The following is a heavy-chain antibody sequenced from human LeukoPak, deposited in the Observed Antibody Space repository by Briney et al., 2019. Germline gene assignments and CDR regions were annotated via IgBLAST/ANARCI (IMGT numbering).Heavy chain of an antibody. Sequence: ASVKVSCKASGYRFSDYGISWVRQAPGQGLEWMGWITPYNGNTEYAQKVQGRVTLTTDTSTTTGYMELSSLRPDDTAVYYCASDAHMNLRFPDYWGQGTLITVSS. CDR1: GYRFSDYG. CDR3: ASDAHMNLRFPDY. J-gene: IGHJ4*02. D-gene: IGHD2-21*01. V-gene: IGHV1-18*01. CDR2: ITPYNGNT.